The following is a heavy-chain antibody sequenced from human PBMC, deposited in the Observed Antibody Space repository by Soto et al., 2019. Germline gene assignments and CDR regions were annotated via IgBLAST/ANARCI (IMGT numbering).Heavy chain of an antibody. CDR3: ARGEDAFFYYGLDV. V-gene: IGHV4-59*01. Sequence: SETLSLTCTVSGGSITPSYWSWIRWPPGKGLEWIAYIYDTGISGYTPSTSYNPSLKSRVTMSVDTSKSQFSLKLTSVTAADTAVYYCARGEDAFFYYGLDVWGQGITVTVSS. CDR2: IYDTGISGYTPST. J-gene: IGHJ6*02. CDR1: GGSITPSY.